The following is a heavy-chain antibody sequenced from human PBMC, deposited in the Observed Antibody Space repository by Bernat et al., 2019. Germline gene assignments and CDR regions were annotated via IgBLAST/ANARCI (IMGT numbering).Heavy chain of an antibody. Sequence: QVQLQQRGAGLLKPSETLSLTCAVYGGSFSGYYWSWIRQPPGKGLEWIGKINHSGSTNDNPPLKSRVTISVDTSKNQFSLKLSSVTAADTAVYYCARGSGGGDGMDVWGQGTTVTVSS. CDR1: GGSFSGYY. D-gene: IGHD2-15*01. CDR3: ARGSGGGDGMDV. J-gene: IGHJ6*02. CDR2: INHSGST. V-gene: IGHV4-34*01.